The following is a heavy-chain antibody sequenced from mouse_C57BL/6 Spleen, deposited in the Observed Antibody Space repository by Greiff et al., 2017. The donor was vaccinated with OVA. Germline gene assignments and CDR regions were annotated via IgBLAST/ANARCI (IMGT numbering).Heavy chain of an antibody. CDR3: ATNWDCFAY. D-gene: IGHD4-1*02. V-gene: IGHV2-5*01. Sequence: QVQLQQSGPGLVQPSQSLSITCTVSGFSLTSYGVHWVRQSPGKGLEWLGVIWRGGGTDYNAAFMSRLSITKDNSKRPVFFTINRLHADVPAIYYCATNWDCFAYWGQGTLVTVSA. J-gene: IGHJ3*01. CDR2: IWRGGGT. CDR1: GFSLTSYG.